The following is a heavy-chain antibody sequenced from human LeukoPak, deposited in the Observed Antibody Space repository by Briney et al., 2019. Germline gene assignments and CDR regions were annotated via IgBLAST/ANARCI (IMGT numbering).Heavy chain of an antibody. V-gene: IGHV3-9*01. CDR1: GFTYDDYA. J-gene: IGHJ4*02. CDR3: AKGEKLTMVRGVLIDY. D-gene: IGHD3-10*01. CDR2: LSWNSGSI. Sequence: GGPLRLSCAASGFTYDDYAMLCVGQAPGKGLEGVSGLSWNSGSIDYADSVKGRFTTSRDNAKNFLYLQMNSMRAEDTSLYYCAKGEKLTMVRGVLIDYWCQGTLVTVSS.